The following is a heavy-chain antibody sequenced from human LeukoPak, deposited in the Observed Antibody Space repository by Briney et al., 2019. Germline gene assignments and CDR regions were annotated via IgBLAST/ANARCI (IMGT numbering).Heavy chain of an antibody. J-gene: IGHJ2*01. CDR2: INPNSGGT. CDR3: AREGLLSRYFDL. Sequence: ASVKVSCKASGYTFTGYYMHWVRQAPGQGLEWMGWINPNSGGTNYAQKFQGRVTMTRDTSIGTASMELNRLTFDDTAVYYCAREGLLSRYFDLWGRGTPVTVSS. V-gene: IGHV1-2*02. CDR1: GYTFTGYY.